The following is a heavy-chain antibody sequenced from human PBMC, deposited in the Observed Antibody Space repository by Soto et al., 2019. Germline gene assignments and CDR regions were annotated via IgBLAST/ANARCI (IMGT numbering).Heavy chain of an antibody. CDR3: ARSSIKPQVFMYPFDP. CDR2: SSYTGNT. V-gene: IGHV4-39*01. J-gene: IGHJ5*02. CDR1: GASITSGNYY. Sequence: SETLSLTCTVSGASITSGNYYWGWIRQPPGKGLQWIGSSSYTGNTYFNPSLRSRVTISFDTSKNQFSLRLTSVTASDTAVYYCARSSIKPQVFMYPFDPWGQGTLVTVSS. D-gene: IGHD3-3*01.